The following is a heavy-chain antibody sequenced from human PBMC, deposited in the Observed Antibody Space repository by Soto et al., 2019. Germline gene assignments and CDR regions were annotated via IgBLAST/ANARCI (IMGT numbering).Heavy chain of an antibody. D-gene: IGHD2-2*01. Sequence: PGGSLRLSCAASGFTVSNNYMSWVRQAPGKGLEWVAFIHSDGSTYYAGSVKGRSTVSRDNSKDTLYLQMNSLRAEDTAVYYCARDVGYCSSTSCSNWYFDLWGRGTLVTVSS. J-gene: IGHJ2*01. CDR1: GFTVSNNY. V-gene: IGHV3-53*01. CDR2: IHSDGST. CDR3: ARDVGYCSSTSCSNWYFDL.